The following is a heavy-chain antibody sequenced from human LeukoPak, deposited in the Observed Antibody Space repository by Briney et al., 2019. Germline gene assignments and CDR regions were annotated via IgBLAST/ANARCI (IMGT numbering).Heavy chain of an antibody. J-gene: IGHJ4*02. CDR1: GGSISSSSYY. CDR3: ARDWRYCGGDCYSGPFDY. V-gene: IGHV4-39*07. CDR2: IYYSGST. Sequence: PETLSLTCTVSGGSISSSSYYWGWIRQPPGKGLEWIGSIYYSGSTYYNPSLKSRVTISVDTSKNQFSLRLSSVTAADTVVYYCARDWRYCGGDCYSGPFDYWGQGTLVTVSS. D-gene: IGHD2-21*02.